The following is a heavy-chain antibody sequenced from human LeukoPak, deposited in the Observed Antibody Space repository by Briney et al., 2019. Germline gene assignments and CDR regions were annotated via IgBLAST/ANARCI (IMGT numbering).Heavy chain of an antibody. Sequence: SETLSLTCAVYGGSFSGYYWSCIRQPPGKGLEGIGEINHSGSTKYNPSLKSRVTISVDTSRNQFSLKLSSVNAADTAGYYCARGGVVVSRTTALYFDYWGRGTLVTVSS. V-gene: IGHV4-34*01. CDR3: ARGGVVVSRTTALYFDY. CDR2: INHSGST. CDR1: GGSFSGYY. D-gene: IGHD3-3*01. J-gene: IGHJ4*02.